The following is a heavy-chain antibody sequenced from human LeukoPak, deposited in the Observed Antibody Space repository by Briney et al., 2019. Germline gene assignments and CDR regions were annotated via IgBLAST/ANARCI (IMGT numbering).Heavy chain of an antibody. D-gene: IGHD4-17*01. CDR1: GFIFSSYE. J-gene: IGHJ4*02. CDR2: ISSSGRTI. CDR3: ARYGDRGFDI. V-gene: IGHV3-48*03. Sequence: GGSLRLSCAASGFIFSSYEMMWVRQAPGKGLEWVSYISSSGRTIYYADSVKGRFIISRDNAKNSLYLQMNSLRAEDTAVYYCARYGDRGFDIWGQGTRVTVSS.